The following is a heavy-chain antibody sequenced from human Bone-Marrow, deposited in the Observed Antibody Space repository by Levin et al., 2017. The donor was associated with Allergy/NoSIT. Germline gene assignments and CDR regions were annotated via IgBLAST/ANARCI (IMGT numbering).Heavy chain of an antibody. CDR2: ISSSGRV. CDR3: ARDPPTIPDAFDL. V-gene: IGHV4-61*09. D-gene: IGHD3-9*01. CDR1: GGSVSSDSFY. Sequence: SETLSLTCTVPGGSVSSDSFYWTWIRQPAGKGLEWIGHISSSGRVNYNPSLKSRVTISADRSKNQFSLSLNSVTAADTAVYYCARDPPTIPDAFDLWGQGTVVTVSS. J-gene: IGHJ3*01.